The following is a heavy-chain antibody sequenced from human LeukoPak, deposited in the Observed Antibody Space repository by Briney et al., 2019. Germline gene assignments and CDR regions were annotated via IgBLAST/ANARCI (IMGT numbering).Heavy chain of an antibody. CDR2: IKEDGNGQ. CDR1: AFTFSSYW. V-gene: IGHV3-7*01. CDR3: ARVGIFGAVNAVYFDY. Sequence: GGSLRLSCAASAFTFSSYWMTWVRQAPGKGLEWVANIKEDGNGQYYVDSVKGRFTISRDNAKDSLYLQMDSLGVEDTAVYYCARVGIFGAVNAVYFDYWGQGSLVTVSS. J-gene: IGHJ4*02. D-gene: IGHD3-3*01.